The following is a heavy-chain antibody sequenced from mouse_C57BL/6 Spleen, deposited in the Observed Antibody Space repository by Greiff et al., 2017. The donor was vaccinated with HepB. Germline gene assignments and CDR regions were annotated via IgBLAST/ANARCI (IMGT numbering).Heavy chain of an antibody. CDR2: IDPSDSYT. D-gene: IGHD2-3*01. V-gene: IGHV1-59*01. CDR1: GYTFTSYW. J-gene: IGHJ4*01. Sequence: QVQLQQPGAELVRPGTSVKLSCKASGYTFTSYWMHWVKQRPGQGLEWIGVIDPSDSYTNYNQKFKGKATLTVDTSSSTAYMQLSSLTSEDSAVYYCARCDDGSNEAMDYWGQGTSVTVSS. CDR3: ARCDDGSNEAMDY.